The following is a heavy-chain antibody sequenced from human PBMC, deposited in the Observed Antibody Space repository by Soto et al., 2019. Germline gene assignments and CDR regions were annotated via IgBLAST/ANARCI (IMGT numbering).Heavy chain of an antibody. CDR1: GYSFTSYW. D-gene: IGHD3-3*01. V-gene: IGHV5-51*01. CDR2: IYPGDSDT. CDR3: ASQAYYDFWSGYDTYYYGMDV. Sequence: PGESLKISCRGSGYSFTSYWIGWVRQMPGKGLEWMGIIYPGDSDTRYSPSFQGQVTISADKSISTAYLQWSSLKASDTAMYYCASQAYYDFWSGYDTYYYGMDVWGQGTTVTVSS. J-gene: IGHJ6*02.